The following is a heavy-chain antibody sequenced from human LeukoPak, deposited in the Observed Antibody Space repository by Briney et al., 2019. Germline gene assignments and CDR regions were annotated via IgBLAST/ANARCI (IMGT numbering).Heavy chain of an antibody. CDR2: INHSGST. CDR1: GGSFSGYY. D-gene: IGHD5-12*01. V-gene: IGHV4-34*01. Sequence: PSETLSLTCAVYGGSFSGYYWSLIRQPPGKGLEWIGEINHSGSTNYNPSLKSRVTISVDTSKNQFSLKLSSVTAADTAVYYCASSSGYDSAVYFPHWGQGTLLTVSS. CDR3: ASSSGYDSAVYFPH. J-gene: IGHJ1*01.